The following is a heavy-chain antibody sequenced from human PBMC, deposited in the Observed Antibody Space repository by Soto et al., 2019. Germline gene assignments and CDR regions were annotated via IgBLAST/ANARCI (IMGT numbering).Heavy chain of an antibody. J-gene: IGHJ1*01. V-gene: IGHV4-39*01. CDR1: GGSISSSSYY. D-gene: IGHD3-10*01. CDR3: ATVWFGESPH. CDR2: IYYSGST. Sequence: QLQLQESGPGLVKPSETLSLTCTVSGGSISSSSYYWGWIRQPPGKGLEWIGSIYYSGSTYYNPSLKSRVTRSVATSKTQFSLKLSSVTAADTAVYYCATVWFGESPHWGQGTLVTVSS.